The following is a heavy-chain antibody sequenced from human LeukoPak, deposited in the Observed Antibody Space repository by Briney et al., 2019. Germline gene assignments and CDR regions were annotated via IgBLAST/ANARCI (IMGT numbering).Heavy chain of an antibody. V-gene: IGHV3-53*01. J-gene: IGHJ4*02. Sequence: GGSLRLSCAASGFIVSSDYMSWVRQAPGKGLEWVSVIFSGGSTYYADSVKGRFIISRDNSKNTLYLQMNSLRAEDTAVYYCARARFYGLIDYWGQGTLVTVSS. CDR2: IFSGGST. D-gene: IGHD3-3*01. CDR1: GFIVSSDY. CDR3: ARARFYGLIDY.